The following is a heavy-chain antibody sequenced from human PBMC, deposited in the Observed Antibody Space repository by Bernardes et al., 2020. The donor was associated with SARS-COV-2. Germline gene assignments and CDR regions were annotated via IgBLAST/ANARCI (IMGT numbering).Heavy chain of an antibody. D-gene: IGHD2-21*01. CDR3: ARTFYYDRGGDSLFDL. CDR2: ISPKSGAT. CDR1: GYTFSDYY. V-gene: IGHV1-2*02. Sequence: ASVKVSCMASGYTFSDYYIHWLRQAPGQGLEWMGWISPKSGATNHAQKFQGRVTMTRDTSISTDYMELTRLRSDDTAVYYCARTFYYDRGGDSLFDLWGQGTPVTVSS. J-gene: IGHJ4*02.